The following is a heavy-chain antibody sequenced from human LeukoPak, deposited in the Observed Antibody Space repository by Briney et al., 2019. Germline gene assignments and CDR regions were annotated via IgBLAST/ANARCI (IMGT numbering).Heavy chain of an antibody. D-gene: IGHD3-3*01. CDR1: GFTFSSNA. Sequence: GGSLRLSCEASGFTFSSNAMSWVRQAPGKGLEWVSGIGGDVRTHYADSVKGRFTISRDNAKNSLYLQMNSLRAEDTAVYYCAKDLGGVTIFGVSYDANAFDIWGQGTMVTVSS. J-gene: IGHJ3*02. V-gene: IGHV3-23*01. CDR3: AKDLGGVTIFGVSYDANAFDI. CDR2: IGGDVRT.